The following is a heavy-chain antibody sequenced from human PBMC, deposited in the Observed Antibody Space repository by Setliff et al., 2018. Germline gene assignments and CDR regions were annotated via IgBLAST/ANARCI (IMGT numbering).Heavy chain of an antibody. CDR1: GCTFRTDG. V-gene: IGHV1-69*05. CDR3: AISTLSICSGGSCPNAFDV. J-gene: IGHJ3*01. CDR2: INPVFATA. Sequence: SVKVSCKASGCTFRTDGFNWVRQAPGQGLEWMGRINPVFATAKYAQRFQDRATMTTDTSKSAAYMDRRSLRSDDTAVYYCAISTLSICSGGSCPNAFDVWGQGTMVTVSS. D-gene: IGHD2-15*01.